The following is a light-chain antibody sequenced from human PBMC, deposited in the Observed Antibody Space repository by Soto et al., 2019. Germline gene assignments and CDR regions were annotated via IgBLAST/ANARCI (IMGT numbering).Light chain of an antibody. CDR3: QEYGSSPVP. V-gene: IGKV3-20*01. Sequence: EIVLTQSPGTLSLSPGERATLSCRASQSVSSSYLAWYQQKPGQAPRLLIYGASSRATGIPDRFSGSGSGTDFTLTISRLELEDFAVYFCQEYGSSPVPFGQGTKLEIK. J-gene: IGKJ2*01. CDR1: QSVSSSY. CDR2: GAS.